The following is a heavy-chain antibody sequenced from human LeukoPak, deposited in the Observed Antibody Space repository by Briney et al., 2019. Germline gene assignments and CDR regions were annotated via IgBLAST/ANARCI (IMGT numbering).Heavy chain of an antibody. J-gene: IGHJ4*02. Sequence: GGSLRLSCAGSGFTFSNYNMNWVRQTPGKGLEWVSSISSGSSSIYYADSVKGRFTISRDNAKNSLYLQMINLRAEDTAVYYCATSRRDGYGYRALELPPSPVVWGQGTLVTVSS. CDR1: GFTFSNYN. CDR3: ATSRRDGYGYRALELPPSPVV. D-gene: IGHD5-18*01. V-gene: IGHV3-21*01. CDR2: ISSGSSSI.